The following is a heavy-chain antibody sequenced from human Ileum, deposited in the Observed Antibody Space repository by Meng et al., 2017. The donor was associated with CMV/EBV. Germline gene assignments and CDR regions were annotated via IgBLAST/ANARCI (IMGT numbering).Heavy chain of an antibody. J-gene: IGHJ4*02. V-gene: IGHV3-23*01. CDR3: AKDRRRWLQEGFDY. D-gene: IGHD5-24*01. Sequence: GESLKISCEASGLIFSSYVMSWVRQAPGKGLEWVASISNIDDSTYYADSVKGRFTISRDNSKNTLYVQMNSLRAEDTAIYYCAKDRRRWLQEGFDYWGQGTLVTV. CDR2: ISNIDDST. CDR1: GLIFSSYV.